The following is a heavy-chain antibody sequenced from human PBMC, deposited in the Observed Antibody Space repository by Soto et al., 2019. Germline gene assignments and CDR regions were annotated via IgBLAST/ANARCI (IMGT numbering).Heavy chain of an antibody. D-gene: IGHD3-10*01. CDR1: GFTFSSYS. CDR3: TTEGATGDYFDY. CDR2: IKSKTDGGTT. Sequence: GGSLRLSCAASGFTFSSYSMNWVRQAPGKGLEWVGRIKSKTDGGTTDYAAPVKGRFTISRDDSKNTLYLQMNSLKTEDTAVYYCTTEGATGDYFDYWGQGTLVTVSS. V-gene: IGHV3-15*01. J-gene: IGHJ4*02.